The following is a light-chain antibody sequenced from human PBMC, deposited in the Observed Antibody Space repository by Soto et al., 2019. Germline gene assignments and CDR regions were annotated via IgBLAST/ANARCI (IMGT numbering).Light chain of an antibody. J-gene: IGKJ4*01. V-gene: IGKV1-33*01. Sequence: QMYMSPASLSATVGDRVTITCQASQDISNYLNWYQHKPGKAPKILIYDASTLETGVPSRFSGSGSGTDFTFTISSLQPEDIATYNSLQSHNLPTSGG. CDR3: LQSHNLPT. CDR1: QDISNY. CDR2: DAS.